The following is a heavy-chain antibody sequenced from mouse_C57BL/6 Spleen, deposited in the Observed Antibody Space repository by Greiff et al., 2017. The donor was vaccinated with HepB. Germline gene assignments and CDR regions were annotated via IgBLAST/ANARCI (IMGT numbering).Heavy chain of an antibody. J-gene: IGHJ2*01. Sequence: QVHVKQPGTELVKPGASVKLSCKASGYTFTSYWMHWVKQRPGQGLEWIGNINPSNGGTNYNEKFKSKATLTVDKSSSTAYMQLSSLTSEDSAVYYCARGLRRNYFDYWGQGTTLTVSS. CDR2: INPSNGGT. V-gene: IGHV1-53*01. CDR3: ARGLRRNYFDY. CDR1: GYTFTSYW. D-gene: IGHD3-2*02.